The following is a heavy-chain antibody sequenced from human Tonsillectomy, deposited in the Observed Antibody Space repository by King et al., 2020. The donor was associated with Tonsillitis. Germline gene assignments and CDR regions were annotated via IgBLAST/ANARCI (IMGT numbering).Heavy chain of an antibody. CDR2: IKQDGSEK. CDR3: ARDGSAYYYYMDV. J-gene: IGHJ6*03. V-gene: IGHV3-7*03. CDR1: GFTFITYW. Sequence: VQLVESGGGLVQPGGSLRLSCAASGFTFITYWMTWVRQAPGKGLEWVANIKQDGSEKYYVDSVKGRFTISRDNAKNSLYLQMNSLRAEDTAVYSCARDGSAYYYYMDVWGKGTTVTVSS. D-gene: IGHD6-19*01.